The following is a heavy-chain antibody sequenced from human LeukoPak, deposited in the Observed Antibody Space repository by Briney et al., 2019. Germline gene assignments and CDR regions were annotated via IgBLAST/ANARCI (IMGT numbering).Heavy chain of an antibody. Sequence: ASVKVSCKASGYTFTGYYMHWVRQAPGQGLEWMGWINPNSGGTNYAQKFQGRVTMTRDTSISTAYMELSRLRSDDTAVYYCARARGYDSSGYGRPYYFDYWGQGTPVTVSS. CDR1: GYTFTGYY. J-gene: IGHJ4*02. V-gene: IGHV1-2*02. CDR2: INPNSGGT. D-gene: IGHD3-22*01. CDR3: ARARGYDSSGYGRPYYFDY.